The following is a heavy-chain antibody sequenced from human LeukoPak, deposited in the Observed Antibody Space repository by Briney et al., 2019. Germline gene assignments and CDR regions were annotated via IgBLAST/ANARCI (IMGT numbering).Heavy chain of an antibody. V-gene: IGHV4-59*12. CDR3: AREPENFDF. Sequence: PSETLSLTCTVSGGSISSYYWSWIRQPPGKGLEWIGYIYYSGSTNYNPSLKSRVTISVDTSKNQFSLKLTSVTAADTAVYYCAREPENFDFWGQGTLVTVSS. J-gene: IGHJ4*02. CDR1: GGSISSYY. CDR2: IYYSGST. D-gene: IGHD1-14*01.